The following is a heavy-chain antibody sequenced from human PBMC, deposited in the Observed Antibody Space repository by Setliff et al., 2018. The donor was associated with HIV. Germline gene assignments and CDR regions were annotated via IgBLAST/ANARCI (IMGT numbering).Heavy chain of an antibody. Sequence: GGSLRLSCAASGFTFSTYRMNWVRQAPGKGLEWVSSISSSSSYIYYADSVKGRFTISRDNSKNTLYLQMNSLRAEDTAVYYCARDLGAGPIYYYYYYGMDVWGQGTTVTVSS. J-gene: IGHJ6*02. D-gene: IGHD3-16*01. V-gene: IGHV3-21*01. CDR2: ISSSSSYI. CDR3: ARDLGAGPIYYYYYYGMDV. CDR1: GFTFSTYR.